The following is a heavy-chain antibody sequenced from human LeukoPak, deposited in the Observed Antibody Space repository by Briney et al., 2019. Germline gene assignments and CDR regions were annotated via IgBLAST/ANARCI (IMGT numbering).Heavy chain of an antibody. CDR2: IIPIFGTA. CDR1: GGTFSRYA. CDR3: ARGRENYGDYVDAFDI. V-gene: IGHV1-69*06. Sequence: GSSVKVSCKASGGTFSRYAISWVRQPPGQGLEWMGGIIPIFGTANYAQKFQGRVTITADKPTSTAYMELSSLRSEDTAVYYCARGRENYGDYVDAFDIWGQATMVTVSS. J-gene: IGHJ3*02. D-gene: IGHD4-17*01.